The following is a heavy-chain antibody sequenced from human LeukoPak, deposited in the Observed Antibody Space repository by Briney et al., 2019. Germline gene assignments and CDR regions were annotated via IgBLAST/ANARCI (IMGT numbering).Heavy chain of an antibody. V-gene: IGHV3-33*01. CDR3: ARALYSNYFDY. CDR2: IWYDGSNK. CDR1: GFTFSSYG. J-gene: IGHJ4*02. Sequence: GGSLRLSCAASGFTFSSYGMHWVRQAPGKGLEWVAVIWYDGSNKYYADSVKGRFTISRDNSKNPLYLQMNSLRAEDTAVYYCARALYSNYFDYWGQGTLVTVSS. D-gene: IGHD3-3*01.